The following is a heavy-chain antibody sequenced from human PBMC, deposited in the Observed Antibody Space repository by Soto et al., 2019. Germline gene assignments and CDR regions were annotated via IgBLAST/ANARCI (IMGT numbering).Heavy chain of an antibody. D-gene: IGHD2-2*01. Sequence: GESLKISCAASGFTFSSYSMNWVRQAPGKGLEWVSSISSSSSYIYYADSVKGRFTISRDNAKNSLYLQMNSLRAEDTAVYYCASLSRIVVVPAAIAQGYYMDVWGKGTTVTVSS. J-gene: IGHJ6*03. V-gene: IGHV3-21*01. CDR1: GFTFSSYS. CDR2: ISSSSSYI. CDR3: ASLSRIVVVPAAIAQGYYMDV.